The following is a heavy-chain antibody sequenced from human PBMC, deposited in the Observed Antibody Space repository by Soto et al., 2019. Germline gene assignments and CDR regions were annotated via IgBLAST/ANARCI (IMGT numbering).Heavy chain of an antibody. J-gene: IGHJ6*02. CDR3: AKSFGFDYDFWSGYSRLGFTDV. CDR2: ISYDGSNK. Sequence: GGSLRLSCAASGFTFSSYGMHWVLQAPGKGLEWVAVISYDGSNKYYADSVKGRFTISRDNSKNTLYLQMNSLRAEDTAVYYCAKSFGFDYDFWSGYSRLGFTDVWGRGTTVTVSS. CDR1: GFTFSSYG. D-gene: IGHD3-3*01. V-gene: IGHV3-30*18.